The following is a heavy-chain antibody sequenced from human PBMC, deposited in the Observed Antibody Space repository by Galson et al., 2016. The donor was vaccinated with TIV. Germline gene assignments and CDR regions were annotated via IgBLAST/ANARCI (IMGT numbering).Heavy chain of an antibody. V-gene: IGHV3-53*05. CDR2: IYSGGST. CDR3: VRDRRHCGNECYLYYYYGMDV. CDR1: GFIVSSNY. J-gene: IGHJ6*02. Sequence: SLRLSCAASGFIVSSNYMTWVRQAPGKGLEWVSLIYSGGSTSYADSVKGRFTISRDNSKNTVYLQMNSLRAEDTAVYYCVRDRRHCGNECYLYYYYGMDVWGQGTRVTVSS. D-gene: IGHD2-21*01.